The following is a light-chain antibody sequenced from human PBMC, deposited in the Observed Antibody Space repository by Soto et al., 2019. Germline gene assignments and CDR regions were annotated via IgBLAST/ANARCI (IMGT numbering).Light chain of an antibody. CDR3: QQYGRLPPYT. CDR1: QSIRSSF. V-gene: IGKV3-20*01. Sequence: EIVLTQCPGILSLSPGESASLSCGASQSIRSSFLAWYQQKPGQAPRLLIHGTSDRATGIPDRFSGSGSGTDFTLTITSLEPEDFAVYYCQQYGRLPPYTFGQGTKVDIK. J-gene: IGKJ2*01. CDR2: GTS.